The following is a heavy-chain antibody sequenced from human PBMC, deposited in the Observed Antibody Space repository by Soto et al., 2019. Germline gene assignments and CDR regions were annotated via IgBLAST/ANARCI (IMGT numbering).Heavy chain of an antibody. CDR3: AKDKADGYKRWGIFDFDY. Sequence: QVQLVESGGGVVQPGRSLRLSCAASGFTFSSYGMHWVRQAPGKGLEWVAVISYDGSNKYYADSVKGRFTISRDNSKNTLYLQMNSLRAEDTAVYYCAKDKADGYKRWGIFDFDYWGQGNLVTVSS. CDR2: ISYDGSNK. D-gene: IGHD3-3*02. J-gene: IGHJ4*02. CDR1: GFTFSSYG. V-gene: IGHV3-30*18.